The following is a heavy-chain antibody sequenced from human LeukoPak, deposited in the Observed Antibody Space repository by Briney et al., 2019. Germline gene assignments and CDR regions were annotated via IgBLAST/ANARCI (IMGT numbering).Heavy chain of an antibody. J-gene: IGHJ4*02. V-gene: IGHV4-34*01. Sequence: SETLSLTCAVYGGSFSGYYWSWIRQPPGKGLEWIGEINHSGSTNYNPSLKSRVTISVETSKNEFSLKLRSVTAADTAVYYCAKVTGYRIEDYFDYWGQGTLVTVSS. CDR3: AKVTGYRIEDYFDY. CDR1: GGSFSGYY. D-gene: IGHD6-13*01. CDR2: INHSGST.